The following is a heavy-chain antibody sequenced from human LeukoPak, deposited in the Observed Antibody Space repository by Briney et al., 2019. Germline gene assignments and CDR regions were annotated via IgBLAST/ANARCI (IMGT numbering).Heavy chain of an antibody. J-gene: IGHJ6*03. V-gene: IGHV3-30*02. CDR3: ARLPDFGVGYYYYYMDV. CDR2: IRYDGSNK. D-gene: IGHD3-3*01. CDR1: GFTFSSYG. Sequence: PGGSLRLSCAASGFTFSSYGMHWVRQAPGKGLEWVAFIRYDGSNKYYADSVRGRFTISRDNTKNTLYLQMNSLRAEDTALYYCARLPDFGVGYYYYYMDVWGKGTTVTVSS.